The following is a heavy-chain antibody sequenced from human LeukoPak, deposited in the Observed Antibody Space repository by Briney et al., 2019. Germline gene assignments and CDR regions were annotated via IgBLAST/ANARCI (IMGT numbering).Heavy chain of an antibody. J-gene: IGHJ3*02. Sequence: PGGSLRLSCAASGFIVSSNHMSWVRQAPGKGLEWVSVIYSGGSTYYADSVKGRFTISRDNSKNTLYLQMNSLRAEDTAVYYCGHDSDAFDIWGQGTMVTVSS. V-gene: IGHV3-53*01. CDR2: IYSGGST. D-gene: IGHD3-22*01. CDR3: GHDSDAFDI. CDR1: GFIVSSNH.